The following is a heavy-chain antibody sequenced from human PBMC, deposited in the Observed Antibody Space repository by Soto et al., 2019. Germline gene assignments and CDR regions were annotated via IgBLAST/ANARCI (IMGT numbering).Heavy chain of an antibody. J-gene: IGHJ3*02. V-gene: IGHV4-34*01. Sequence: PSETLSLTCAVYGGSFSGYYWGWIRQPPGKGLEWIGEINHSGSTNYNPSLKGRVTISVDTSKNQFSLKLSSVTAADTAVYYCAREMGLWFGENDAFDIWGQGTMVTVSS. CDR2: INHSGST. D-gene: IGHD3-10*01. CDR1: GGSFSGYY. CDR3: AREMGLWFGENDAFDI.